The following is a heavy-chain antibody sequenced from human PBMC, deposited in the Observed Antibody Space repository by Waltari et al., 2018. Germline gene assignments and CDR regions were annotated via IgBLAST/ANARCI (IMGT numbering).Heavy chain of an antibody. CDR3: ARLRSLLWFGELRDY. D-gene: IGHD3-10*01. CDR2: INHRGST. Sequence: QVQLQQWGAGLLKPSETLSLTCAVYGGSFSGYYWSWIRQPPGKGLEWIGEINHRGSTNYNPSLKSRVTIAVDTSKNQFSLKLSSVTAADTAVYYCARLRSLLWFGELRDYWGQGTLVTVSS. J-gene: IGHJ4*02. CDR1: GGSFSGYY. V-gene: IGHV4-34*01.